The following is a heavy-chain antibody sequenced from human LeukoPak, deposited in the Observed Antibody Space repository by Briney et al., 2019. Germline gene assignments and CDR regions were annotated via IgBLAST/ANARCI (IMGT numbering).Heavy chain of an antibody. Sequence: GGSLRLSCAASGFTFSSYEMNWVRQAPGKGLEWVSYISSSGSTIYYADSVKGRFTISRDNSKNTLYLQMNSLRAEDTAVYYCANIKNTAMVKVHDYWGQGTLVTVSS. D-gene: IGHD5-18*01. CDR1: GFTFSSYE. V-gene: IGHV3-48*03. J-gene: IGHJ4*02. CDR3: ANIKNTAMVKVHDY. CDR2: ISSSGSTI.